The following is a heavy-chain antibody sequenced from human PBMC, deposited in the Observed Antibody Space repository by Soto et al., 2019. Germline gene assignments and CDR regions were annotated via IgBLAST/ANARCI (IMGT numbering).Heavy chain of an antibody. CDR3: GRCRTDSYAMDL. Sequence: GXSVQVSFKPSSYSFRSYGIAWVRQVPGQGPEWMGWISPYNGTTNYAQNVPGRVVMTADTSTNTVYLELRSLTSEDTAMYYCGRCRTDSYAMDLWGQGTTVTVSS. CDR2: ISPYNGTT. J-gene: IGHJ6*02. CDR1: SYSFRSYG. V-gene: IGHV1-18*04. D-gene: IGHD1-1*01.